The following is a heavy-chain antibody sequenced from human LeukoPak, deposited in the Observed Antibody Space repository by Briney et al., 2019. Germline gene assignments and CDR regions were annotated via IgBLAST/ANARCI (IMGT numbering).Heavy chain of an antibody. D-gene: IGHD6-13*01. Sequence: ASVKVSCKASGYTFTGYYMHWVRQAPGQGLEWTGWINPNSGGTNYAQKFQGRVTMTRDTSISTAYMELSRLRSDDTAVYYCARELVLRGYYYYGMDVWGQGTTVTVSS. J-gene: IGHJ6*02. CDR3: ARELVLRGYYYYGMDV. CDR2: INPNSGGT. V-gene: IGHV1-2*02. CDR1: GYTFTGYY.